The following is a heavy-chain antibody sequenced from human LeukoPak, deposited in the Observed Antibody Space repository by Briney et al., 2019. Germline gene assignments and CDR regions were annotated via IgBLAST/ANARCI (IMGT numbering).Heavy chain of an antibody. V-gene: IGHV4-59*01. CDR1: GGSISPYY. CDR2: IYYSGST. CDR3: AREAPGTAAVHY. D-gene: IGHD6-13*01. Sequence: SETLSLTCTVSGGSISPYYWSWIRQPPGKGLEWIGYIYYSGSTNYNPSLKSRVTISVDTSKNQFSLKLSSVTAADTAVYYCAREAPGTAAVHYWGQGTLVTVSS. J-gene: IGHJ4*02.